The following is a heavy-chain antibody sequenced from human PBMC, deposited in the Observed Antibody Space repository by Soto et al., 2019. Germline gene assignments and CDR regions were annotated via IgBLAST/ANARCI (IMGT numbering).Heavy chain of an antibody. CDR2: ISSSSSYT. CDR3: ARDDSSGYSDY. Sequence: GGSLRLSCAASGFTFSDYYMSWIRQAPGKGLEWVSYISSSSSYTKYADSVKGRFTISRDNAKNSLYLQMNRLRAEDTAVYYCARDDSSGYSDYWGQGTLVTVSS. CDR1: GFTFSDYY. D-gene: IGHD3-22*01. V-gene: IGHV3-11*06. J-gene: IGHJ4*02.